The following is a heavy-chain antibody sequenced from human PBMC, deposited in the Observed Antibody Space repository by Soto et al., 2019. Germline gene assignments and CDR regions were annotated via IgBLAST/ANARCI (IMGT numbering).Heavy chain of an antibody. J-gene: IGHJ4*02. CDR1: GFIFRDYA. V-gene: IGHV3-23*01. Sequence: VQLLESGGGLVQPGGSLRLSCAASGFIFRDYAMNWVRQAPGKGLEWVSDIRGSGDSARYADSVKGRFTISRDNSRDTLYLHMNSLRVDDTALYYCGKERRGSGWSVCDFWGQGDLVTVSS. D-gene: IGHD6-19*01. CDR3: GKERRGSGWSVCDF. CDR2: IRGSGDSA.